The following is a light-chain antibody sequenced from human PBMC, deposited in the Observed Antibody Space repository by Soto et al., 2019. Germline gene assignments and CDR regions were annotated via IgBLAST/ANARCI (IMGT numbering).Light chain of an antibody. Sequence: EIVMTQSLATLAVSPGERAALSCRASQSVSSNFAWYQQKPGQAPRLLIYGASSRATGTPARFSGSGSGTEFTLSISSLQSEDFAVYYCQQYNNWPYTFGLGTKLEMK. CDR3: QQYNNWPYT. CDR2: GAS. J-gene: IGKJ2*01. V-gene: IGKV3-15*01. CDR1: QSVSSN.